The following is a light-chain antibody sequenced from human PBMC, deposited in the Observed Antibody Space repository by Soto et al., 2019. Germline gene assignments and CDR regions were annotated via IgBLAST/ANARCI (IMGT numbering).Light chain of an antibody. Sequence: DLQLTQSPSTLSASVGDRVTITCRASQTISTFLAWYQQKPGKAPHLLIYGASSLQSGAPSRFSGSGSGTEFTLAVSSLQPDDLGTYYCQQYIGLWTFGQGTKVDLK. CDR3: QQYIGLWT. J-gene: IGKJ1*01. V-gene: IGKV1-5*01. CDR2: GAS. CDR1: QTISTF.